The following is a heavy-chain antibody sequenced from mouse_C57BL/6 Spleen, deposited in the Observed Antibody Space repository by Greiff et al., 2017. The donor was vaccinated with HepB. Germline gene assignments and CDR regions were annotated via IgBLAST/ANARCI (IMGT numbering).Heavy chain of an antibody. Sequence: VQLQQSGPELVKPGASVKMSCKASGYTFTDYNMHWVKQSHGKSLEWIGYINPNNGGTSYNQKFKGKATLTVNKSSSTAYMELRSLTSEDSAVYYCARKAYDGYYAGFAYWGQGTLVTVSA. CDR1: GYTFTDYN. V-gene: IGHV1-22*01. CDR2: INPNNGGT. CDR3: ARKAYDGYYAGFAY. D-gene: IGHD2-3*01. J-gene: IGHJ3*01.